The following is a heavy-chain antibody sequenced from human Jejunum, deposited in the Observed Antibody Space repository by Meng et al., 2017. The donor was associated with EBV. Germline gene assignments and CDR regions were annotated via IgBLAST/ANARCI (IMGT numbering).Heavy chain of an antibody. V-gene: IGHV1-18*01. Sequence: QVQLVQSGAEVMKPGGSLKVSCKASGYTFSSFGISWVRQAPGQGLEWTGWITAYNGDTHFPQKFQDRVIMTIDTSTRTAYMELKSLRPDDTAVYYCARYKSPGSFDTWGQGTLVTVAS. CDR3: ARYKSPGSFDT. J-gene: IGHJ5*02. D-gene: IGHD1-1*01. CDR2: ITAYNGDT. CDR1: GYTFSSFG.